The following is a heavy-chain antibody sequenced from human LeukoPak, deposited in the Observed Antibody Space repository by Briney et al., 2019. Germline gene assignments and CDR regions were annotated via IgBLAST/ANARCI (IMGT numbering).Heavy chain of an antibody. CDR3: ARVRSIIAAAAFDY. J-gene: IGHJ4*02. Sequence: AAVKVSCKASGYTFTGYYMHWVRQAPGQGLEWMGWINSNSGGTNYAQKFQGRVTMTRDTSISTAYMELSRPRSDDTAVYYCARVRSIIAAAAFDYWGQGTLVTVSS. D-gene: IGHD6-13*01. CDR2: INSNSGGT. V-gene: IGHV1-2*02. CDR1: GYTFTGYY.